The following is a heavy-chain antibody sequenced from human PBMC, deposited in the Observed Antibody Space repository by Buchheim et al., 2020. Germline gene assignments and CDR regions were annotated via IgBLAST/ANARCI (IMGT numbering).Heavy chain of an antibody. V-gene: IGHV3-30*18. CDR1: GFTSSSYG. CDR2: ISYDGSNK. CDR3: AKEGSDIVVVPAAKREFDY. J-gene: IGHJ4*02. D-gene: IGHD2-2*01. Sequence: QVQLVESGGGVVQPGRSLRLSCAASGFTSSSYGMHWVRQAPGKGLEWVAVISYDGSNKYYADSVKGRFTISRDNSKNTLYLQMNSLRAEDTAVYYCAKEGSDIVVVPAAKREFDYWGQGTL.